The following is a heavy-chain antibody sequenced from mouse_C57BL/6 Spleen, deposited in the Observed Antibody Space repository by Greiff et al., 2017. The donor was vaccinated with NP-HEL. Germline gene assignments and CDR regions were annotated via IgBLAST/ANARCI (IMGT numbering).Heavy chain of an antibody. CDR3: TRGSNDAMDY. Sequence: DVQLVESGEGLVKPGGSLKLSCAASGFTFSSYAMSWVRQTPEKRLEWVAYISSGCDYIYYADTVKARFTISRDNARNTLYLQMSSLKSEDTSMYYCTRGSNDAMDYLGQGTSVTVSS. CDR2: ISSGCDYI. J-gene: IGHJ4*01. D-gene: IGHD1-1*01. CDR1: GFTFSSYA. V-gene: IGHV5-9-1*02.